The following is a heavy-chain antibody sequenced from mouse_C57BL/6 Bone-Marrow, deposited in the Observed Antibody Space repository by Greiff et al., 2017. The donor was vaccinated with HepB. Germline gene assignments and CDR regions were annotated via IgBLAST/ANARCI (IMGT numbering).Heavy chain of an antibody. CDR3: ARSKYYGPYWYFDV. J-gene: IGHJ1*03. CDR2: IYPRDGST. Sequence: QVQLQQSGPELVKPGASVKLSCKASGYTFTSYDINWVPQRPGQGLEWIGWIYPRDGSTKYNEKFKGKATLTVDTSSSTAYMELHSLISEDSAVYFCARSKYYGPYWYFDVWGTGTTVTVSS. CDR1: GYTFTSYD. V-gene: IGHV1-85*01. D-gene: IGHD1-1*01.